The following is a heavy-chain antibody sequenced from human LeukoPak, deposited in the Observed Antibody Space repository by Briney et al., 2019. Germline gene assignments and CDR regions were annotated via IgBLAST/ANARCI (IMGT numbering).Heavy chain of an antibody. V-gene: IGHV3-7*01. Sequence: GGSLRLSCAASGFTFSSYWMSWVRQAPGKGLEWVANIKQDGSERYYVDSVKGRFTISRDNAKNSLYLQMNSLRAEDTAVYYCASRGMAVADPSDAFDIWGQGTMVTVSS. J-gene: IGHJ3*02. CDR3: ASRGMAVADPSDAFDI. CDR2: IKQDGSER. D-gene: IGHD6-19*01. CDR1: GFTFSSYW.